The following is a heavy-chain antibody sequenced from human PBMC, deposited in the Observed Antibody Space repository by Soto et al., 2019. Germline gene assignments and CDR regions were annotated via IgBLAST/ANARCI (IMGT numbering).Heavy chain of an antibody. V-gene: IGHV3-23*01. D-gene: IGHD3-16*01. CDR3: AKVPGGYVWGSFGY. J-gene: IGHJ4*02. CDR2: ISGSGGST. CDR1: GFTFSSYA. Sequence: EVQLLESGGGLVQPGGSLRLSCAASGFTFSSYAMSWVRQAPGKGLEWVSAISGSGGSTYYADSVKGRFTIARDKSKNTLYLQMNSLRPEDTAVYYCAKVPGGYVWGSFGYWGQGTLVTVSS.